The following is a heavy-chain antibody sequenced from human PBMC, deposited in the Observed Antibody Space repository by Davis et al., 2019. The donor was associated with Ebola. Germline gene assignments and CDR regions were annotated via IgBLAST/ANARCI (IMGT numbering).Heavy chain of an antibody. CDR3: ARGSTYYDFWSGYFSFSLDY. V-gene: IGHV3-7*01. J-gene: IGHJ4*02. Sequence: GESLKISCAASGFTFSSYWMSWVRQAPGKGLEWVANIKQDGSEKYYVDSVKRRFTISRDNVKNSLYLQMDSLRAEDTAVYYCARGSTYYDFWSGYFSFSLDYWGQGTLVTVSS. CDR1: GFTFSSYW. D-gene: IGHD3-3*01. CDR2: IKQDGSEK.